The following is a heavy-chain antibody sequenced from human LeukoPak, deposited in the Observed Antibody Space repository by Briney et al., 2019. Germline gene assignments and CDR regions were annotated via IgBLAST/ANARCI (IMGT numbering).Heavy chain of an antibody. CDR3: ARDGRQDGRFEY. J-gene: IGHJ4*02. CDR1: GYTFTSYG. V-gene: IGHV1-18*01. CDR2: ISAYNGNT. Sequence: ASVKVFCKASGYTFTSYGISWVRQAPGQGPEWMGWISAYNGNTYYAQNLQGRVTMTTDTSTSTAYMEPRSLRSDDTAVYYCARDGRQDGRFEYWGQGTLVTVSS.